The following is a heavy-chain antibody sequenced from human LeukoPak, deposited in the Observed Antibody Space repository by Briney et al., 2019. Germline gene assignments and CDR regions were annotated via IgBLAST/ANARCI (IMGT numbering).Heavy chain of an antibody. J-gene: IGHJ5*02. CDR3: ARVLRFLEWLSYNWFDP. D-gene: IGHD3-3*01. CDR1: GGSFSGYY. CDR2: INHSGST. V-gene: IGHV4-34*01. Sequence: SPSETLSLTCAVYGGSFSGYYWSWIRQPPGKGLEWIGEINHSGSTNYNPSLKSRVTISVDTSKNQFSLKLSSVTAADTAVYYCARVLRFLEWLSYNWFDPWGQGTLVTVSS.